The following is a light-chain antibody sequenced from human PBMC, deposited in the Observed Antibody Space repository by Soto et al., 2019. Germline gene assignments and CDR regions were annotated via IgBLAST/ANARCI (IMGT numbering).Light chain of an antibody. CDR1: QGISNY. CDR2: AAS. Sequence: DIQMTQSPSSLSASVGDRVTITCRASQGISNYLAWYQQKPGKVPKLLIYAASTLQSGVPSRFSGSGSGTDFPLTTSSLQPDDVATYYCQKYNSAPWTVGQGTKVEIK. CDR3: QKYNSAPWT. V-gene: IGKV1-27*01. J-gene: IGKJ1*01.